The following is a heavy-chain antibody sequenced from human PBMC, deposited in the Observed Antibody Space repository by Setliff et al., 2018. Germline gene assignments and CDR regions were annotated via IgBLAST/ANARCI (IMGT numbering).Heavy chain of an antibody. CDR2: INTNTGFP. V-gene: IGHV7-4-1*02. CDR1: GYTFSSYA. Sequence: ASVKVSCKASGYTFSSYAMNWVRQAPGQGLEWMGWINTNTGFPTYAQGFTGRFVFSLDTSVSTAYLQISSLKAEDTAVYYCAREGEGSTFFPLDAFDIWGQGTMVTVSS. D-gene: IGHD3-16*01. CDR3: AREGEGSTFFPLDAFDI. J-gene: IGHJ3*02.